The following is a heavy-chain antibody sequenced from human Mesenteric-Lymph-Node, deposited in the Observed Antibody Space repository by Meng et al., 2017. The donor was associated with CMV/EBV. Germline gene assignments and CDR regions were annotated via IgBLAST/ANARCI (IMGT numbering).Heavy chain of an antibody. CDR3: ARTSYSNYVYYYYGMDV. CDR2: INWNGGST. J-gene: IGHJ6*02. V-gene: IGHV3-20*01. D-gene: IGHD4-11*01. Sequence: GESLKISCAASGFTFSSYSMNWVRQAPGKGLEWVSGINWNGGSTGYADSVKGRFTISRDNAKNSLYLQMNSLRAEDTASYHCARTSYSNYVYYYYGMDVWGQGTTVTVSS. CDR1: GFTFSSYS.